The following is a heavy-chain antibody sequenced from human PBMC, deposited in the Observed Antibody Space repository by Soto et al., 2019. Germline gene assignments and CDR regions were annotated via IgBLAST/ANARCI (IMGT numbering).Heavy chain of an antibody. CDR2: ISYDGSNK. Sequence: QPVGSLRLSCAASGFTFSSYAMHWVRQAPGKGLEWVAVISYDGSNKYYADSVKGRFTISRDNSKNTLYLQMNSLRAEDTAVYYCARDVLVGVDQSGYYGMDVWGQGTTLTVSS. D-gene: IGHD3-22*01. CDR3: ARDVLVGVDQSGYYGMDV. CDR1: GFTFSSYA. J-gene: IGHJ6*02. V-gene: IGHV3-30-3*01.